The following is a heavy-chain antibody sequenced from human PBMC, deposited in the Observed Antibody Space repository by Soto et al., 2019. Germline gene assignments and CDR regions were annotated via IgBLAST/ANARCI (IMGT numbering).Heavy chain of an antibody. Sequence: GASVKVSCKASGYTFTSYGISWVRQAPGQGLEWMGWISAYNGNTNYAQKLQGRVIMTTDTSTSTAYMELRSLRSDDTAVYYCARGDDIVVVPAAINYYGMDVWGQGTTVTVSS. CDR1: GYTFTSYG. D-gene: IGHD2-2*02. V-gene: IGHV1-18*01. CDR2: ISAYNGNT. CDR3: ARGDDIVVVPAAINYYGMDV. J-gene: IGHJ6*02.